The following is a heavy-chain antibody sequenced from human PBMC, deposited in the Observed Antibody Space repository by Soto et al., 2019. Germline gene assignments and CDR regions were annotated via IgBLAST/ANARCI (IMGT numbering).Heavy chain of an antibody. CDR3: ARDYFDSSDYTTNWFDP. CDR2: IYHTGNA. CDR1: GGSISDTSYY. Sequence: SETLSLTCTVSGGSISDTSYYWGWIRQPPGEGLEWIGSIYHTGNAYYNPSLKSRVTIFVDTSKNQFSLKLTSVTAADTALYYCARDYFDSSDYTTNWFDPWGQGTLVTVSS. J-gene: IGHJ5*02. D-gene: IGHD3-22*01. V-gene: IGHV4-39*01.